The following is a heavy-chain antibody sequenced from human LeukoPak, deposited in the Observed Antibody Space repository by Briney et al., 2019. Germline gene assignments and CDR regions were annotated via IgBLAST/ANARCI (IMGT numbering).Heavy chain of an antibody. CDR3: ARVCGGDCYPLGFDP. Sequence: SETLSLTCTVSGASVSSGTYYWTWIRQPPGKGLEWIGYIYYSGSTNYNPSLKSRVTISVDTSKNKFSLKLRSVTAADTAVYYCARVCGGDCYPLGFDPWGQGTLVTVSS. D-gene: IGHD2-21*02. CDR2: IYYSGST. J-gene: IGHJ5*02. V-gene: IGHV4-61*01. CDR1: GASVSSGTYY.